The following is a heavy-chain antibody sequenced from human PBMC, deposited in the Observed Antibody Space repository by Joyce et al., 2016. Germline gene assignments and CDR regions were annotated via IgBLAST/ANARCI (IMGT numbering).Heavy chain of an antibody. CDR2: VYYSGSA. D-gene: IGHD3-3*01. J-gene: IGHJ5*02. V-gene: IGHV4-39*01. CDR1: GGSISSSSSTYY. CDR3: ARQRITVFGVAPSGTWFDP. Sequence: QLQLQESGPGLVKPSETLSLTCTVSGGSISSSSSTYYWGWIRQPPGKGLEGIGGVYYSGSAHYNPSLKSRLTISVDRSKSQFFLKMSSVTAADTAIYYCARQRITVFGVAPSGTWFDPWGQGTLVTVSS.